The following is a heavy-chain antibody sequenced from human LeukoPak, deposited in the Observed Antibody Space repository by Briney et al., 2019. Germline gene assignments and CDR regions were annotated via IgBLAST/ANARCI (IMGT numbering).Heavy chain of an antibody. V-gene: IGHV3-21*01. CDR3: TRRYCTDGVCPFDI. CDR2: ISRSGDYT. CDR1: GFTFSTSS. Sequence: GGPLRLSCAASGFTFSTSSMTWVRQAPGKGLEWVSSISRSGDYTYYADSVKGRFTMSRDNAKNSLYLQMNSLRAEDTAVYYCTRRYCTDGVCPFDIWGQGTMVTVSS. D-gene: IGHD2-8*01. J-gene: IGHJ3*02.